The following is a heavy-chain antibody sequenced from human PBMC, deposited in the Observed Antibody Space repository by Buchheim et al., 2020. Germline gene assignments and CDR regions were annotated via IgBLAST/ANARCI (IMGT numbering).Heavy chain of an antibody. CDR1: GYSFTSYH. Sequence: QVQLVQSGAEVKKPGASVKVSCKASGYSFTSYHIHWVRQAPGQGLEWVGMIDPSIRSDGSATYARKFQGRVTMTRVTSTSTVYMELSRLTSEDTAMYFCARTWVGSMGSFDSWGQGAL. J-gene: IGHJ4*02. CDR3: ARTWVGSMGSFDS. CDR2: IDPSIRSDGSA. D-gene: IGHD1-26*01. V-gene: IGHV1-46*03.